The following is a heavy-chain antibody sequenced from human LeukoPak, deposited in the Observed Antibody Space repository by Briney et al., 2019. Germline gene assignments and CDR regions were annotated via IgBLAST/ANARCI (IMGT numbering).Heavy chain of an antibody. V-gene: IGHV3-48*03. Sequence: GGSLRLSYAASGFTFSSYEMNWVRQAPGKGLEWVSYISSSGSTIYYADSVRGRFTISRDNANNSLSLQMNSLRAEDTAVYYCARETNLISSGLDYWGLGTLVTVSS. D-gene: IGHD3-10*01. J-gene: IGHJ4*02. CDR3: ARETNLISSGLDY. CDR1: GFTFSSYE. CDR2: ISSSGSTI.